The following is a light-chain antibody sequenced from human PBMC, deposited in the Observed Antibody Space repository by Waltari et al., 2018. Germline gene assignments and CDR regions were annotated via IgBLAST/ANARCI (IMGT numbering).Light chain of an antibody. CDR1: SSDVGGYNY. Sequence: QSALTQPASVSGSPGQSITISCTGTSSDVGGYNYVSWYQQIPGQAPKVVIYAVFRRPSGSSIRFSGSKSSNTASLTIFGLHADDKADNYSSSYTTRSACVFGTGTKFTVL. CDR3: SSYTTRSACV. J-gene: IGLJ1*01. V-gene: IGLV2-14*01. CDR2: AVF.